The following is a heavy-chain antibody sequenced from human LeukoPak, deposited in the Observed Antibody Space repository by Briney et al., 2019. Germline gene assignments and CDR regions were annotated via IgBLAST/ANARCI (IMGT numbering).Heavy chain of an antibody. Sequence: PSETLSLTCAVYGGSFSGYCWSWIRQPPGKGLEWIGEINHSGSTNYNPSLKSRVTISVDTSKNQFSLKLSSVTAADTAVYYCASRGAGQQLIRFDYWGQGTLVTVSS. CDR3: ASRGAGQQLIRFDY. D-gene: IGHD6-13*01. V-gene: IGHV4-34*01. CDR1: GGSFSGYC. CDR2: INHSGST. J-gene: IGHJ4*02.